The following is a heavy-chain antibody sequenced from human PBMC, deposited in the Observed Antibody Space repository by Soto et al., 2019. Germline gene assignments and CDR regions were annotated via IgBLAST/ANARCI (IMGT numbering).Heavy chain of an antibody. Sequence: SETLSLTCAVYGGSFSGYYLSWIRQPPGKGLEWIGEINHSGSTNYNPSLKSRVTISVDTSKNQFSLKLSSVTAADTAVYYCASEGNSANDFFCAYWGQGTLVTVSS. CDR1: GGSFSGYY. CDR3: ASEGNSANDFFCAY. CDR2: INHSGST. J-gene: IGHJ4*02. D-gene: IGHD3-3*01. V-gene: IGHV4-34*01.